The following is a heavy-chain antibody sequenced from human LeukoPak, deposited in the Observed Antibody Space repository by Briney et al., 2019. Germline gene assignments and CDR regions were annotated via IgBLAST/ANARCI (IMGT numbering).Heavy chain of an antibody. D-gene: IGHD3-10*02. CDR2: ISSSGSTI. V-gene: IGHV3-48*03. CDR3: AELGITMIGGV. J-gene: IGHJ6*04. CDR1: GFTVHSNY. Sequence: GGSLRLSCAASGFTVHSNYMNWVRRAPGKGLEWVSYISSSGSTIYYADSVKGRFTISRDNAENSLYLQMNSLRAEDTAVYYCAELGITMIGGVWGKGTTVTISS.